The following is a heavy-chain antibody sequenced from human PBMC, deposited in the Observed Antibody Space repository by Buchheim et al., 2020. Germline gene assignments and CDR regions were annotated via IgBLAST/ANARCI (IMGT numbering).Heavy chain of an antibody. CDR3: ARVTGGIAVAGIAWFDP. Sequence: QVQVQQWGAGLLKPSETLSLTCAVYGGSFSDYYWSWIRQPPGKGLEWIGEINHSGRTNYNSSLKSRVTMSVDTSKNQFSLKLSSVTAADTAVYYCARVTGGIAVAGIAWFDPWGQGTL. D-gene: IGHD6-19*01. J-gene: IGHJ5*02. CDR2: INHSGRT. V-gene: IGHV4-34*01. CDR1: GGSFSDYY.